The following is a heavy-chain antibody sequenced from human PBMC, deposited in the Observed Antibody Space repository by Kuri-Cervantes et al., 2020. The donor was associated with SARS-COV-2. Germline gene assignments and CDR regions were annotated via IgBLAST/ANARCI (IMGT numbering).Heavy chain of an antibody. CDR2: IYYSGST. CDR3: ARSGYSYGPETQGAFDI. Sequence: SETLSLTCTVSDGSISSSSYYWGWIRQPPGKGLEWLVSIYYSGSTYYNPSLKSRVTISVDTSKNQFSLKLSSVTAADTAVYYCARSGYSYGPETQGAFDIWGQGTMVTVSS. J-gene: IGHJ3*02. CDR1: DGSISSSSYY. D-gene: IGHD5-18*01. V-gene: IGHV4-39*01.